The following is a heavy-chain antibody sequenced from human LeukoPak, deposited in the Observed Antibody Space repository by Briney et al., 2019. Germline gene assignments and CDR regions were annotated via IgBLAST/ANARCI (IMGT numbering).Heavy chain of an antibody. CDR1: GFTFSSYA. J-gene: IGHJ2*01. CDR3: AKDGAANSYWYFDL. V-gene: IGHV3-30*09. Sequence: GGSLRLSCAASGFTFSSYAMSWVRQAPGKGLEWVAVIAHDGNNKFYSDSVKGRFAISRDNSKNTLYLQMSSLSAEDTAVYFCAKDGAANSYWYFDLWGRGTLVTVSS. CDR2: IAHDGNNK. D-gene: IGHD4/OR15-4a*01.